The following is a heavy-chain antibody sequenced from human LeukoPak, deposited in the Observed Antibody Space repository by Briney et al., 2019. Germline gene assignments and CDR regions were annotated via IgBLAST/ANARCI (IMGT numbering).Heavy chain of an antibody. D-gene: IGHD3-10*01. V-gene: IGHV1-2*02. Sequence: ASVKVSCKASGYTFTGYYMHWVRQAPGQWLEWMGWINPNGGGTNYAQKFLGRVTMTRDMSISTGYMELSSLRSDDTAVYYCVRESTGDLSFDHWGQGTLVTVSS. CDR2: INPNGGGT. J-gene: IGHJ4*02. CDR1: GYTFTGYY. CDR3: VRESTGDLSFDH.